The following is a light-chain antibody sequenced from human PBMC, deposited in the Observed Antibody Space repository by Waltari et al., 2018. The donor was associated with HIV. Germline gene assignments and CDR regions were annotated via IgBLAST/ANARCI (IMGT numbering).Light chain of an antibody. V-gene: IGKV3-20*01. CDR1: QIIGNAY. CDR2: GAS. CDR3: QHCGDASNT. J-gene: IGKJ2*01. Sequence: EIVLTQSPGTLSLSPGERATLSCRASQIIGNAYLAWYQQKPGQAPRLLISGASSRANGVPDRFSGSGSETDFTLTISRLEPEEFAVYYCQHCGDASNTFGQGTKLEV.